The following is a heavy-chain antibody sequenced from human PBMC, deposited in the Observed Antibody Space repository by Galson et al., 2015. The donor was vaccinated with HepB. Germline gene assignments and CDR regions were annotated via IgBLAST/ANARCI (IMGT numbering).Heavy chain of an antibody. CDR2: IYSGGST. J-gene: IGHJ6*03. Sequence: SLRLSCAASGFTVSSNYMSWVRKAPGKGLEWVSVIYSGGSTYYADSVKGRFTISRDNSKNTLYLQMNSLRAEDTAVYYCVREVGAAAVNYYYYYMDVWGKGTTVTVTS. D-gene: IGHD6-13*01. V-gene: IGHV3-53*01. CDR1: GFTVSSNY. CDR3: VREVGAAAVNYYYYYMDV.